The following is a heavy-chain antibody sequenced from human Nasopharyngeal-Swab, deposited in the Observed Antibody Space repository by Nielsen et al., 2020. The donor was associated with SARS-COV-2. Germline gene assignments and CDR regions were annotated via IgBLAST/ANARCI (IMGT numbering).Heavy chain of an antibody. D-gene: IGHD6-19*01. CDR2: ISSSSYI. CDR1: GFTFGSYS. Sequence: GGSLRLSCAASGFTFGSYSMNWVRQAPGKGLEWVSSISSSSYIYYADSVKGRFTVSRDNAKNSLYLQMNSLRAEDTAVYYCARAYSSGRTWFDYWGQGTLVTVSS. J-gene: IGHJ4*02. V-gene: IGHV3-21*01. CDR3: ARAYSSGRTWFDY.